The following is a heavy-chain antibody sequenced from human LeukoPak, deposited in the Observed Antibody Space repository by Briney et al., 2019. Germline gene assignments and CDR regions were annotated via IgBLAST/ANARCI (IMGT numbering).Heavy chain of an antibody. CDR1: GYTFSTYY. CDR2: IDPSGGST. D-gene: IGHD2-15*01. V-gene: IGHV1-46*01. CDR3: ARGFCSGGSCYSYDY. Sequence: ASVKVSCKASGYTFSTYYMHWVRQAPGQGLEWMGVIDPSGGSTNYARKFQGRVTMTSDTSTSTVYMELSSLRSEDTAVYYCARGFCSGGSCYSYDYWAREPWSPSPQ. J-gene: IGHJ4*02.